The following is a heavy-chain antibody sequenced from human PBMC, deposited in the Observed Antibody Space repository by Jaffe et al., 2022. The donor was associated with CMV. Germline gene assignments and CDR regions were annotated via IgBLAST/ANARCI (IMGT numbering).Heavy chain of an antibody. V-gene: IGHV3-23*04. CDR1: GFIFNNFA. CDR3: ARDTVMGARRGGLDF. J-gene: IGHJ4*02. CDR2: ISASGGGI. D-gene: IGHD1-26*01. Sequence: EVQLVESGGGLVQPGGSLRLSCAASGFIFNNFAMSWVRQAPGKGLEWVSVISASGGGIYYADSLKGRFTISRDNSKNTLYLQMNSLRAEDTAVYYCARDTVMGARRGGLDFWGQGTLVTVSS.